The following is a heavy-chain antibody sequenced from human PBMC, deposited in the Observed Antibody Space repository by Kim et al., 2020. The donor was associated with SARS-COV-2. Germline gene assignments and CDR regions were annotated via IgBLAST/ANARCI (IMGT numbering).Heavy chain of an antibody. D-gene: IGHD3-22*01. V-gene: IGHV1-69*13. CDR3: ARDRSNYDSSGRFGELDY. CDR2: IIPIFGTA. J-gene: IGHJ4*02. CDR1: GGTFSSYA. Sequence: SVKVSCKASGGTFSSYAISWVRQAPGQGLEWMGGIIPIFGTANYAQKFQGRVTITADESTSTAYMELSSLRSEDTAVYYCARDRSNYDSSGRFGELDYWGQRTLVTVSS.